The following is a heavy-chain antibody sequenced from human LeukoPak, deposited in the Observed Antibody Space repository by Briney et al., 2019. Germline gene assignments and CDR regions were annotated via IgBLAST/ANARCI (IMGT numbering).Heavy chain of an antibody. CDR1: GFTFSSYW. J-gene: IGHJ4*02. Sequence: PGGSLRLSCAASGFTFSSYWMSWVRQAPGKGLEWVANIKQDGSEKYYVDSVKGRFTVSRDNAKNTLYLQMNSLRVEDTAVYYCARVFPYTVTTLGYWGQGTLVTVSS. CDR2: IKQDGSEK. V-gene: IGHV3-7*01. CDR3: ARVFPYTVTTLGY. D-gene: IGHD4-17*01.